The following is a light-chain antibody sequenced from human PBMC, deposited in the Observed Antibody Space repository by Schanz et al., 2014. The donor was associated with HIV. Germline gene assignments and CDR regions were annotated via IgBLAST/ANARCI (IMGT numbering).Light chain of an antibody. CDR2: DVS. V-gene: IGLV2-14*03. Sequence: QSALTQPASVSGSPGQSITISCTGSSSDVGGYNYVSWYQQHPGKAPQLMIYDVSHRPSGISSRFSGSKSGNTASLTVSGLQAEDEADYYCSSYSSESSPYVFGTGTKLTVL. CDR3: SSYSSESSPYV. J-gene: IGLJ1*01. CDR1: SSDVGGYNY.